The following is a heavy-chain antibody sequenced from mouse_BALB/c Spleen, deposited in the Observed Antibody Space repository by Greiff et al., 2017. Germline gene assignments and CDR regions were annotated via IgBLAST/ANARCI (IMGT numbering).Heavy chain of an antibody. D-gene: IGHD1-1*01. CDR3: TRYYGSHYYAMDY. Sequence: EVQLQQSGTVLARPGASVKMSCKASGYSFTSYWMHWVKQRPGQGLEWIGAIYPGNSDTSYNQKFKGKAKLTAVTSASTAYMELSSLTNEDSAVYYCTRYYGSHYYAMDYWGQGTSVTVSS. CDR1: GYSFTSYW. J-gene: IGHJ4*01. V-gene: IGHV1-5*01. CDR2: IYPGNSDT.